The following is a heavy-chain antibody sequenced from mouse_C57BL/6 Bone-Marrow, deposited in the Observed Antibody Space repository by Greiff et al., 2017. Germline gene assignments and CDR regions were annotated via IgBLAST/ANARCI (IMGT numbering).Heavy chain of an antibody. Sequence: EVQLQESGGGLVQPKGSLKLSCAASGFSFNTYAMHWVRQAPGKGLEWVARIRSKSNNYATYYADSVKDRFTISRDDSESMLYLQMHNLKTEDTAMYYWVRMECSGYYCDYWGQGTTLTVSS. CDR2: IRSKSNNYAT. CDR3: VRMECSGYYCDY. J-gene: IGHJ2*01. D-gene: IGHD3-2*02. V-gene: IGHV10-1*01. CDR1: GFSFNTYA.